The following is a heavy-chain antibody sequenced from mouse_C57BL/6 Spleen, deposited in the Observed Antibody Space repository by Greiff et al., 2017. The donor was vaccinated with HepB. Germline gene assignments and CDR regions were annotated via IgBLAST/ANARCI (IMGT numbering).Heavy chain of an antibody. D-gene: IGHD2-5*01. V-gene: IGHV5-4*01. Sequence: DVMLVESGGGLVKPGGSLKLSCAASGFTFSSYAMSWVRQTPEKRLEWVATISDGGSYTYYPDNVKGRFTISRDNAKNNLYLQMSHLKSEDTAMYYRARDLPLSNSHFDYWGQGTTLTVSS. CDR2: ISDGGSYT. J-gene: IGHJ2*01. CDR1: GFTFSSYA. CDR3: ARDLPLSNSHFDY.